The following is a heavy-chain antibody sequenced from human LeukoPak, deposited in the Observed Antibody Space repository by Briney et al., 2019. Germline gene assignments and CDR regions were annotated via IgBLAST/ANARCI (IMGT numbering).Heavy chain of an antibody. CDR2: IKQDESER. D-gene: IGHD3-10*01. V-gene: IGHV3-7*01. Sequence: HPGGSLRLSCAASGFSFSSYWMTWVRLSPGKGPEWVANIKQDESERYTVDSVKGRFTISRDNAKNSVYLHMNSLRAEDTALYYCARLSAYYYGSYFYYYMDVWGKGTTVTVSS. CDR1: GFSFSSYW. CDR3: ARLSAYYYGSYFYYYMDV. J-gene: IGHJ6*03.